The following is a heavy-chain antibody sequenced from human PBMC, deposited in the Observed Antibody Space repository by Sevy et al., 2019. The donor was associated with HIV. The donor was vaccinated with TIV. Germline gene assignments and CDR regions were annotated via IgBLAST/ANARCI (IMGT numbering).Heavy chain of an antibody. J-gene: IGHJ4*01. CDR1: GFAFYEYS. Sequence: GGSLRLSCAASGFAFYEYSMSWIRQAPGKGLEWVATLFFGCGKINYADSVKGRFTISRDNSKNSLYLQMDNLRVEDKALYYCAREECSRPNDYWGQGTPVTVSS. V-gene: IGHV3-23*01. CDR2: LFFGCGKI. D-gene: IGHD3-3*01. CDR3: AREECSRPNDY.